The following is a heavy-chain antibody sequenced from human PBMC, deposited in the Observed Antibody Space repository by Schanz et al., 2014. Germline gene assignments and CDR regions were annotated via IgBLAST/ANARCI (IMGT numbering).Heavy chain of an antibody. D-gene: IGHD7-27*01. Sequence: QVQLVESGGGLVKPGGSLRLSCAASGFIFNDYYMNWIRQAPGKGLEWLSYIIRDGTTSYYADSVKGRFTISRDNAKNSLYLEMTSLRGEDTAVYYCARENLNWEAFDIWGQGTVVTVSS. CDR2: IIRDGTTS. V-gene: IGHV3-11*01. J-gene: IGHJ3*02. CDR1: GFIFNDYY. CDR3: ARENLNWEAFDI.